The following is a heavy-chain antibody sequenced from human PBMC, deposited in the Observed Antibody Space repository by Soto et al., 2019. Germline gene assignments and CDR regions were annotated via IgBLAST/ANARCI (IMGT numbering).Heavy chain of an antibody. J-gene: IGHJ3*02. D-gene: IGHD2-15*01. CDR1: GLTFADYA. V-gene: IGHV3-9*01. CDR3: AKDKSQSIVVVAGYAFDI. CDR2: ISWNSGSI. Sequence: SLRLSCAASGLTFADYAMHWVRQAPGKGLEWVSGISWNSGSIGYADSVKGRFTISRDNAKNSLYLQMNSLRAEDTALYYCAKDKSQSIVVVAGYAFDIWGQGTMVTVSS.